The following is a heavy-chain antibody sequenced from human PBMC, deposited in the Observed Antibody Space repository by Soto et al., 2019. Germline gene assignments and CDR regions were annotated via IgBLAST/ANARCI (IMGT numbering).Heavy chain of an antibody. CDR2: MNATSGDT. CDR3: ARGNPFNYAGFDV. J-gene: IGHJ6*02. D-gene: IGHD3-16*01. CDR1: GYTFSDFD. V-gene: IGHV1-8*01. Sequence: QAHLEQSGAEVKRPGASVKVSCKASGYTFSDFDINWLRQASGQGPEWMGWMNATSGDTFFAQRFQGKFNMTWDTSLSTAYMEVGSLTSDDTAIYFCARGNPFNYAGFDVWGQGTTVAVSS.